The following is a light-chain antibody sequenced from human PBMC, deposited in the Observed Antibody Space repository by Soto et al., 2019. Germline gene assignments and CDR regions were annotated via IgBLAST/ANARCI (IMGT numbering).Light chain of an antibody. V-gene: IGKV3-11*01. Sequence: EIVLTQSPATLSLSPGERATLSCRASQSVSSYLGWYQQKPGQAPRLLIYDASNRATGIPARFSGSGSGTDFTLTMSGLEPENSAVYYCQQRSNWPRTFGQGTRLEIK. J-gene: IGKJ5*01. CDR2: DAS. CDR3: QQRSNWPRT. CDR1: QSVSSY.